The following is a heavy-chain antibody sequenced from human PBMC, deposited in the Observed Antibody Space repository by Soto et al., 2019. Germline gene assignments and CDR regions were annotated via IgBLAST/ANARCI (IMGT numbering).Heavy chain of an antibody. CDR1: GGSFSGYY. J-gene: IGHJ4*02. D-gene: IGHD3-16*01. CDR3: ARHGGYYFDY. CDR2: IGHSGGT. Sequence: KPSETLSLTCAVYGGSFSGYYWSWIRQPPGKGLEWIGEIGHSGGTVYNPSLESRVTISGDSSNNQFSLKLNSVTAADTAVYYCARHGGYYFDYWGQGAPFTVSS. V-gene: IGHV4-34*01.